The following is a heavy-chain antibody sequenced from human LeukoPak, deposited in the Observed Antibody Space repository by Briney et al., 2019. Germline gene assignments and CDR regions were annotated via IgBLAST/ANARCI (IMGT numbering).Heavy chain of an antibody. D-gene: IGHD1-1*01. V-gene: IGHV4-59*08. CDR1: GGSISSYY. J-gene: IGHJ6*02. Sequence: PSETLSLTCAVSGGSISSYYWSWIRQPPGKGLEWIGYIYYSGSTYYNPSLKSRVTISVDTSKNQFSLKLSSVTAADTAVYYCARHGTTGTTSRNYGMDVWGQGTTVTVSS. CDR2: IYYSGST. CDR3: ARHGTTGTTSRNYGMDV.